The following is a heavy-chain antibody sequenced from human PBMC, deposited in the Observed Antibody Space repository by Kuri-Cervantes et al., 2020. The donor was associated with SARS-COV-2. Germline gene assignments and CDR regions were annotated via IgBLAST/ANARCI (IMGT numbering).Heavy chain of an antibody. Sequence: ASVKVSCKASGYTFSNYGMNWVRQAPGQGLEWMGWINTNTGNSRYAQGFTGRYVFSLDTSGNTAYLQISSLKAEDTAVYYCARGILEWLLYGDAFDIWGQGTMVTVSS. D-gene: IGHD3-3*01. CDR2: INTNTGNS. V-gene: IGHV7-4-1*02. CDR3: ARGILEWLLYGDAFDI. CDR1: GYTFSNYG. J-gene: IGHJ3*02.